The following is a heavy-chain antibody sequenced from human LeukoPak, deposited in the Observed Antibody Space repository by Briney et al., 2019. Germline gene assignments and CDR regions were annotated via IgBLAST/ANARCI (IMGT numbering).Heavy chain of an antibody. CDR3: ARDPNYYDSSGYYTD. CDR1: GGSISSGDYY. D-gene: IGHD3-22*01. Sequence: PSQTLSLTCTVSGGSISSGDYYWSWIRQPPGKGLEWIGYIYYSGSTYYNPSLKSRVTISVDTSKNQFSLKLSSVTAADTAVYYCARDPNYYDSSGYYTDWGQGTLVTVSS. J-gene: IGHJ4*02. V-gene: IGHV4-30-4*01. CDR2: IYYSGST.